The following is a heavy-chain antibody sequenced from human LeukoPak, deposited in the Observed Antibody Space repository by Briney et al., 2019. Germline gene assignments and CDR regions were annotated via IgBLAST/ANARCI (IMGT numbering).Heavy chain of an antibody. V-gene: IGHV3-21*01. J-gene: IGHJ5*02. CDR3: ARDLYCSGGSCYSGFDP. Sequence: GGSLRLSCAASGFTFSSYSMNWVRQAPGKGLEWVSSISSSSSYIYYADSVKGRFTISRDNAKNSLYLQMNSLRAEDTAGYYCARDLYCSGGSCYSGFDPWGQGTLVTVSS. D-gene: IGHD2-15*01. CDR2: ISSSSSYI. CDR1: GFTFSSYS.